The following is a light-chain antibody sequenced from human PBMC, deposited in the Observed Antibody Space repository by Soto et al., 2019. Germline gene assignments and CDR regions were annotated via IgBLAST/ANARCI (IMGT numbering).Light chain of an antibody. CDR1: TSTIGTND. V-gene: IGLV1-51*01. CDR2: DNS. J-gene: IGLJ2*01. Sequence: QSVLTPVPSVSAAPGQKVTITCSGRTSTIGTNDVSWYQQLPGTAPKLLIYDNSKRPAGISDRFSGSKSGTSVTLGITGLQTGDEAEYYCGTWDSSLRGGVFGGGTKVTVL. CDR3: GTWDSSLRGGV.